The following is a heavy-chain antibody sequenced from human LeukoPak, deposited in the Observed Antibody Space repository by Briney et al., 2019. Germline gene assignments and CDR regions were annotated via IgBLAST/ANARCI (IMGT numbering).Heavy chain of an antibody. V-gene: IGHV1-18*01. CDR3: AREGSGWYGHYFDY. J-gene: IGHJ4*01. CDR2: ISAYNGNT. D-gene: IGHD6-19*01. Sequence: ASVKVSCKASGFAFTSYGISWVRQAPGQGLEWMGWISAYNGNTNYAQKLQGRVTMTTDTSTSTAYMELRSLRSDDTAVYYCAREGSGWYGHYFDYWGXGTLVTVSS. CDR1: GFAFTSYG.